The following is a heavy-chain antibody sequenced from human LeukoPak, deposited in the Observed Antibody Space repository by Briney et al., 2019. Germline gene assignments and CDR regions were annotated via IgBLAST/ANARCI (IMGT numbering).Heavy chain of an antibody. D-gene: IGHD3-22*01. J-gene: IGHJ4*02. CDR1: GDSISNYY. V-gene: IGHV4-59*08. Sequence: SETLSLTCTVSGDSISNYYWSWIRQPPGKGLEWVGYIYYSRSTNYNPSLKSRVTFSVDTSKNQFSLKLSSVTAADTAVYYCARLSNYYDSSGYCPYWGQGTLVTVSS. CDR3: ARLSNYYDSSGYCPY. CDR2: IYYSRST.